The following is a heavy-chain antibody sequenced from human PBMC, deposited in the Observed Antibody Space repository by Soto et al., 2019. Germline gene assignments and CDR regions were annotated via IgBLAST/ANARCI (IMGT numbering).Heavy chain of an antibody. CDR2: IDWDDDK. Sequence: SGPTLVNPTQTLTLTCTFSGFSLSTSGMCVSWIRQPPGKALEWLALIDWDDDKYYSTSLKTRLTISKDTSKNQVVLTMTNMDPVDTATYYCARILVVTAARYYYYYGMDVWGQGTTVTVYS. J-gene: IGHJ6*02. D-gene: IGHD2-2*01. CDR3: ARILVVTAARYYYYYGMDV. V-gene: IGHV2-70*01. CDR1: GFSLSTSGMC.